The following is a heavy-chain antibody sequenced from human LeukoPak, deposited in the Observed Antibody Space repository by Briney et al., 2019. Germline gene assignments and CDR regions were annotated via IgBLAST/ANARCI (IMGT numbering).Heavy chain of an antibody. CDR1: GFTVSSNY. CDR3: AREGNYDSSGYYYVLFDY. D-gene: IGHD3-22*01. J-gene: IGHJ4*02. Sequence: GGSLRLSCAASGFTVSSNYMSWVRQAPGKGLEWVSVIYSGGSTYYADSVKGRFTISRDNSKNTLYLQMNSLRAEDTAVYYCAREGNYDSSGYYYVLFDYWGQGTLVTVSS. V-gene: IGHV3-53*05. CDR2: IYSGGST.